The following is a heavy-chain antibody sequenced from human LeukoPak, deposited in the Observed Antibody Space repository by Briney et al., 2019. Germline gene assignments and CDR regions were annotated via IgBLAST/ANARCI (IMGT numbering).Heavy chain of an antibody. CDR1: GFAFAEHG. D-gene: IGHD2-2*01. CDR3: ARAPITSPFYFDY. Sequence: GGSLRLSCTASGFAFAEHGMSWFRQVPGKGLEGVSGINWSGGSTGYADPLRGRFTISRDNAKNSLYLQMDSLRAEDTALYYCARAPITSPFYFDYWGQGTLVTVSS. V-gene: IGHV3-20*04. J-gene: IGHJ4*02. CDR2: INWSGGST.